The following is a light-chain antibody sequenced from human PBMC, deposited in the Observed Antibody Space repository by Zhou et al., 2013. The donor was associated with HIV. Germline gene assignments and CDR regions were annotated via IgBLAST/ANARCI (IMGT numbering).Light chain of an antibody. CDR2: GGS. J-gene: IGKJ1*01. Sequence: VLTQTPRVSLVALGQSASMSCTASQSLVHSDGRDYVSWYHQRPGQPPRLLIEGGSDRLTGVPDRFSGSGSGTKFTLQISRVESEDVGLYYCMQATHLPRTFGHGTQVEIK. V-gene: IGKV2-24*01. CDR1: QSLVHSDGRDY. CDR3: MQATHLPRT.